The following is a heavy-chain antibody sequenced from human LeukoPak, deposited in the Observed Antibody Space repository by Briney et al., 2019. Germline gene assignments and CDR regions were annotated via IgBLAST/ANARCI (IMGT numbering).Heavy chain of an antibody. CDR1: GFTFTNYW. Sequence: GGSLRLSCAASGFTFTNYWMSWVRQAPGKGLEWVANIKQDGSEKYYVDSLKGRFTMSRDNAKNSLYLQMNSLRAEDTAVYYCARGGSWGFDYWGQGTLVTASS. V-gene: IGHV3-7*04. CDR2: IKQDGSEK. J-gene: IGHJ4*02. CDR3: ARGGSWGFDY. D-gene: IGHD2-15*01.